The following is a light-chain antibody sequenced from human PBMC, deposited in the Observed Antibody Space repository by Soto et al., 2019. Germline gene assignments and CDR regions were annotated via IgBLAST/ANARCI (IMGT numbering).Light chain of an antibody. CDR3: QQYYNWPPWT. V-gene: IGKV3D-15*01. CDR1: QSVSSY. J-gene: IGKJ1*01. Sequence: EIVLTQSPATLSLSPGERATLSCRASQSVSSYLAWYQQKPGQAPRLLIYGASTRATGIPARFSGSGSGTEFTLTISTLQSEDFAVYYCQQYYNWPPWTFGQGTKVEIK. CDR2: GAS.